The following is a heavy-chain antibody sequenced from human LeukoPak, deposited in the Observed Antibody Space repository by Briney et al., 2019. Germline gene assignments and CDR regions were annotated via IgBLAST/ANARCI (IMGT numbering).Heavy chain of an antibody. D-gene: IGHD2-15*01. J-gene: IGHJ3*02. Sequence: GGSLRLSCAASGFTVSDNYMNWVRQAPGKGLEWVSGLYASGTIYYADSVKGRFTISRDNSKNTLYLQMNSLTAEDTAVYYCAREVLGFCSGGSCYEFDAFHIWGQGTMVTVSS. V-gene: IGHV3-53*01. CDR3: AREVLGFCSGGSCYEFDAFHI. CDR2: LYASGTI. CDR1: GFTVSDNY.